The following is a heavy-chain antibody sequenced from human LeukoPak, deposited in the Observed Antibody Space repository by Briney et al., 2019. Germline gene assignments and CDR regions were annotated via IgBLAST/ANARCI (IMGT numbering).Heavy chain of an antibody. CDR1: GFTFGSYA. J-gene: IGHJ4*02. V-gene: IGHV3-7*01. CDR2: IREDGSET. D-gene: IGHD2-2*01. Sequence: GGSLRLSCAASGFTFGSYAMTWVRQAPGKGLEWVAIIREDGSETYYVDSVKGRFTISRDNAKNSLYLQMNSLRVEDTAVYYCAKAGGDIKYRHFDFWGQGTLVTVSS. CDR3: AKAGGDIKYRHFDF.